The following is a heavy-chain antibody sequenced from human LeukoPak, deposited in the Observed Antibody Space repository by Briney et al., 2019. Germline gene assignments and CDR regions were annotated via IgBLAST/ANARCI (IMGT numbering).Heavy chain of an antibody. Sequence: ASVKVSCKTSGYTFTDSYIHWVRQAPGQGLEWMGRNNPNSGGSNYSQKFQGRVTMTRDTSISTAYMEMSRLTFDDTAVYYCARSARHCNNGVCFTDYYIDLWGKGTRSLSP. V-gene: IGHV1-2*06. CDR3: ARSARHCNNGVCFTDYYIDL. D-gene: IGHD2-8*01. CDR2: NNPNSGGS. CDR1: GYTFTDSY. J-gene: IGHJ6*03.